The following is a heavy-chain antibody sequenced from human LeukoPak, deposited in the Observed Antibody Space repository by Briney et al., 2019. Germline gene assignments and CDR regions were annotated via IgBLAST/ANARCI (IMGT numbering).Heavy chain of an antibody. D-gene: IGHD3-10*01. CDR1: GFSLSDYW. CDR3: ARDFQGAGYYDS. Sequence: GGSLRLSCAASGFSLSDYWMTWVRQAPGKGLEWVANIRQVGIDKYYVDSVKGRFTISRDNAKNSLYLQMNSLRAEDTALYYCARDFQGAGYYDSWGQGTLVTVSS. V-gene: IGHV3-7*01. CDR2: IRQVGIDK. J-gene: IGHJ4*02.